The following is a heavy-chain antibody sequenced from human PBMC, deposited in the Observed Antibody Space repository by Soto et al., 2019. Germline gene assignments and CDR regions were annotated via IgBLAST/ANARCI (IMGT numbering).Heavy chain of an antibody. CDR1: GFTFTSPA. J-gene: IGHJ6*02. Sequence: ASVKVSCTASGFTFTSPAVQWVRQARGQRLEWIGWIVVGSGNTNYAQKFQERVTITRDMSTSTAYMELSSLRSEDTAVYYCAAGPNQGGYYYGMDVWGQGTTVSVSS. D-gene: IGHD1-26*01. V-gene: IGHV1-58*01. CDR3: AAGPNQGGYYYGMDV. CDR2: IVVGSGNT.